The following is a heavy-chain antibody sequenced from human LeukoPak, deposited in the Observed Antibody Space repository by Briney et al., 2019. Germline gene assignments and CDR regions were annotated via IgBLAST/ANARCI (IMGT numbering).Heavy chain of an antibody. CDR1: GFTFSSYS. V-gene: IGHV3-48*01. CDR2: ISSSSSTI. CDR3: AREGRMVHWAFDI. Sequence: GGSLRLSCAASGFTFSSYSMNWVRQAPGKGLEWVSYISSSSSTINYADSVKGRFTISRDNVKNSLYLQMNSLRAEDTAVYYCAREGRMVHWAFDIWGQGTMVTVPS. D-gene: IGHD1-1*01. J-gene: IGHJ3*02.